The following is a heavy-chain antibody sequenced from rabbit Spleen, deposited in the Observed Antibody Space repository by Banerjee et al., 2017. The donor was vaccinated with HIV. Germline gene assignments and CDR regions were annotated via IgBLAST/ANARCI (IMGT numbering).Heavy chain of an antibody. D-gene: IGHD2-1*01. CDR1: GFSFSNKAV. CDR3: ARDLVGVIGWNFYL. V-gene: IGHV1S45*01. Sequence: QEQLVESGGGLVQPEGSLTLTCTASGFSFSNKAVMCWVRQAPGKGLEWIACINTVTGKSVYASWAKGRSIMSRTSSTTVTLQMTSLTAADTATYFCARDLVGVIGWNFYLWGPGTLVTVS. J-gene: IGHJ4*01. CDR2: INTVTGKS.